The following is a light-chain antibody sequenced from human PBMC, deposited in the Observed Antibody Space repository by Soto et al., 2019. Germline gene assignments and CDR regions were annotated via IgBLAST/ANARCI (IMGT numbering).Light chain of an antibody. CDR3: QQYNTYSWS. J-gene: IGKJ1*01. CDR1: QSISSW. Sequence: DIQMTQSPSTLSASVGDRVTITCRASQSISSWLAWYQQKPGKAPNLLIYHASSLQSGVPSRFSSSGSGTEFTLTISSLQPDDFAIYYCQQYNTYSWSFCQGTKVEIK. CDR2: HAS. V-gene: IGKV1-5*01.